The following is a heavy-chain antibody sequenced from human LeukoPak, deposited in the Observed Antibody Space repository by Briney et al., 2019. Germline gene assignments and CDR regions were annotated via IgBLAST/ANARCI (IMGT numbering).Heavy chain of an antibody. CDR3: AKDRANWAIDD. V-gene: IGHV3-69-1*01. CDR2: IGGDGIA. J-gene: IGHJ4*02. CDR1: GFTFTDHP. D-gene: IGHD3-16*01. Sequence: GGSLRLSYVASGFTFTDHPMNWVRQAPGKGLEWISYIGGDGIAFYADSVKGRFTASKDDARKSMYLQMNSLRVEDTAVYYCAKDRANWAIDDWGQGTQVTVSS.